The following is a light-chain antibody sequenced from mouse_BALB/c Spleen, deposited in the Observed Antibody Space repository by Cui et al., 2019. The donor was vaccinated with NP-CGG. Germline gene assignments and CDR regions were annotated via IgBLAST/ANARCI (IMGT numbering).Light chain of an antibody. CDR1: TGAVTTSNY. J-gene: IGLJ1*01. V-gene: IGLV1*01. Sequence: QAVVTQESADTTSPGETVTLTCRSSTGAVTTSNYANWVQEKPDHLFTGLIGGTNNRVPGVPARFSGSLIGDKAALTITGAQTEDEAIYFCALWCNNHWVFGGGTKLTVL. CDR2: GTN. CDR3: ALWCNNHWV.